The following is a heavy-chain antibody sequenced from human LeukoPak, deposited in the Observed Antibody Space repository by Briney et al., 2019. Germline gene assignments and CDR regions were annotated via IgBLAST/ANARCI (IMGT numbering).Heavy chain of an antibody. D-gene: IGHD1-26*01. J-gene: IGHJ4*02. CDR3: VTTTRFRAFVY. CDR2: IRQGGSDT. Sequence: PAGSLRLSCTASGFTFSSQWMSWVRQALGKGLEWVANIRQGGSDTQYLASKKRRFTTSKDTAKNSSYLQMNSLRGEDTAMYYCVTTTRFRAFVYWGQGTLVTVSS. CDR1: GFTFSSQW. V-gene: IGHV3-7*01.